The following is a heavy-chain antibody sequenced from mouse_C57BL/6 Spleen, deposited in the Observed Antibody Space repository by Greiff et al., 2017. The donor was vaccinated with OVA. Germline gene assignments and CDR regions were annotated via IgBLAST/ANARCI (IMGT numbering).Heavy chain of an antibody. CDR1: GFTFNTYA. D-gene: IGHD1-1*01. J-gene: IGHJ4*01. CDR3: VRGSLDFVITTVVYAMDY. Sequence: EVQLVESGGGLVQPTGSLKLSCAASGFTFNTYAMHWVRQAPGKGLEWVARIRSKSSNYATYYADSVKDRFTISRDDSQSMLYLQMNNLKTEDTAMYYCVRGSLDFVITTVVYAMDYWGQGTSVTVSS. CDR2: IRSKSSNYAT. V-gene: IGHV10-3*01.